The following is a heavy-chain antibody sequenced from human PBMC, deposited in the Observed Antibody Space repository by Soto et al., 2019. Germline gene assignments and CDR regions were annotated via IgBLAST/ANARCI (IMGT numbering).Heavy chain of an antibody. J-gene: IGHJ6*02. D-gene: IGHD5-18*01. Sequence: GGSLRLSCAASGFTFSSYAMSWVRQAPGKGLEWVSAISGTGGTTHYADSVKGRFSISRDNSKNTLSLQMNSLRAEDTAIYYCAKLNTAMAIHYYGMDVWGQGTTVTVSS. CDR2: ISGTGGTT. V-gene: IGHV3-23*01. CDR1: GFTFSSYA. CDR3: AKLNTAMAIHYYGMDV.